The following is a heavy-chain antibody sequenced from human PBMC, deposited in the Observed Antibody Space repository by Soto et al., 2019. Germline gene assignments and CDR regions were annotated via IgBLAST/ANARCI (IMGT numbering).Heavy chain of an antibody. CDR1: GFTFSSYG. V-gene: IGHV3-30*18. J-gene: IGHJ5*02. CDR3: AKDSLGAAAFDP. D-gene: IGHD6-13*01. Sequence: GGSLRLSCAASGFTFSSYGMHWVRQAPGKGLEWVAVISYDGSNKYYADSVKGRFTISRDNSKNTLYLQMNSLRAEDTAVYYCAKDSLGAAAFDPWCQVTLVTVSS. CDR2: ISYDGSNK.